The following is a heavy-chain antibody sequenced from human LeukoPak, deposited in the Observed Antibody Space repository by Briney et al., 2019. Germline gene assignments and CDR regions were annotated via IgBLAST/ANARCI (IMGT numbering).Heavy chain of an antibody. D-gene: IGHD3-16*02. J-gene: IGHJ4*02. CDR3: ARVAYDYVWGSYPLGV. V-gene: IGHV3-74*01. CDR2: INSDGSST. CDR1: GFTFSSYW. Sequence: PGGSLRLSCAASGFTFSSYWMHWVRQAPGKGLVWVSRINSDGSSTSYADSVKGRFTISRDNAKNTLYLQMNSLRAEDTAVYYCARVAYDYVWGSYPLGVCGQGSLVTVSS.